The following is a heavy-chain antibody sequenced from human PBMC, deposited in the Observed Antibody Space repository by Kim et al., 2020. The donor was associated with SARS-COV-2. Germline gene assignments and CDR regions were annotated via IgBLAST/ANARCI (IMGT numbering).Heavy chain of an antibody. D-gene: IGHD6-13*01. Sequence: GREKNYVDSGKGRFTISRDNAKNSLYLQMNGLRTEDTAVYYCVRGGSWYNSWGQGTLVTVSS. CDR3: VRGGSWYNS. J-gene: IGHJ5*02. CDR2: GREK. V-gene: IGHV3-7*03.